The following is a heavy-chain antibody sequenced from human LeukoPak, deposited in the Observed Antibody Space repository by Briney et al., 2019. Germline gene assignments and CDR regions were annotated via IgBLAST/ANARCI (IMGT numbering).Heavy chain of an antibody. V-gene: IGHV3-23*01. D-gene: IGHD5-12*01. CDR1: GFTFSGYG. CDR2: IRDSGTTT. CDR3: AKDRAGNSGPFDS. Sequence: GGSLRLSCAASGFTFSGYGMRWVRQAPLKGLEWGSTIRDSGTTTYYADSVKGRFTISRDDSNNTLFLQMNSLRVDDTARYYCAKDRAGNSGPFDSWGQGTLVTVSS. J-gene: IGHJ4*02.